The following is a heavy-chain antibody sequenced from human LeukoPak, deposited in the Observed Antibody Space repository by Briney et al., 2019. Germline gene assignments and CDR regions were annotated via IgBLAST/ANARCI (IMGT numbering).Heavy chain of an antibody. CDR2: ISSSGSTI. V-gene: IGHV3-48*04. CDR3: ARADYGDYVSWFDP. Sequence: GGSLRLSCAASGFTFSSYSMNWVRQAPGKGLEWVSYISSSGSTIYYADSVKGRFTISRDNAKNSLYLQMNSLRAEDTAVYYCARADYGDYVSWFDPWGQGTLVTVSS. J-gene: IGHJ5*02. CDR1: GFTFSSYS. D-gene: IGHD4-17*01.